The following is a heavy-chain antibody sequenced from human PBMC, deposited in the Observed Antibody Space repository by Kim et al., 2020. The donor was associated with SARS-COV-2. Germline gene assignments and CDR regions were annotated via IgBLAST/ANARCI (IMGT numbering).Heavy chain of an antibody. CDR2: ISWNSGSI. J-gene: IGHJ4*02. CDR1: GFTFDDYA. V-gene: IGHV3-9*01. Sequence: GGSLRLSCAASGFTFDDYAMHWVRQAPGKGLEWVSGISWNSGSIGYADSVKGRFTISRDNAKNSLYLQMNSLRAEDTALYYCAKDIGSLRSWGQGTLVTVSS. CDR3: AKDIGSLRS. D-gene: IGHD3-10*01.